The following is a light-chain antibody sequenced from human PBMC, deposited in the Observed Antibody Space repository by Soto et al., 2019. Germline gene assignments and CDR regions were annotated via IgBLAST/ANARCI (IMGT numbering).Light chain of an antibody. V-gene: IGLV2-23*02. J-gene: IGLJ3*02. Sequence: QSALTQPASVSGSPGQSITISCTGTSSDVGSYNLVSWYQQHPGKAPKLMIYEVSKRPSGVSNRFSGSKSGNTASLTISGLQAEDEADYYCCSSAGSSTFGLEFGGGTKLTVL. CDR3: CSSAGSSTFGLE. CDR1: SSDVGSYNL. CDR2: EVS.